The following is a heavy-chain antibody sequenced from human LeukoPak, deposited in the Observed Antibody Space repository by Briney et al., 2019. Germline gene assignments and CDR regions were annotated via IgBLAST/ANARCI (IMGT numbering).Heavy chain of an antibody. CDR1: GGSFNTYY. J-gene: IGHJ6*03. Sequence: SETLSLTCAVYGGSFNTYYWNWIRQSPGKGLEWIGEINHTGTTNYNPSLKSRFTISVDTPKNQFSLKLTSVTAADTAVYYCARGAADRNNYYYYIDVWGKGTTVTVSS. CDR3: ARGAADRNNYYYYIDV. CDR2: INHTGTT. D-gene: IGHD1/OR15-1a*01. V-gene: IGHV4-34*01.